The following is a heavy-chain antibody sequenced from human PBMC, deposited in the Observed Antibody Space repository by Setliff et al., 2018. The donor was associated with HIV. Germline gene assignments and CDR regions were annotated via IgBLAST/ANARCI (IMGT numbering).Heavy chain of an antibody. CDR2: IHHSGTA. J-gene: IGHJ4*02. Sequence: SETLSLTCTVSGGSITRTPYYWGWIRQPPGKGLEWIGSIHHSGTAYDNPSLKSRVTTSVDPSKNQILLRLSSVTAADTAVYYCARLSGGMVPNYWGQGMLVTVSS. V-gene: IGHV4-39*01. CDR1: GGSITRTPYY. D-gene: IGHD3-10*01. CDR3: ARLSGGMVPNY.